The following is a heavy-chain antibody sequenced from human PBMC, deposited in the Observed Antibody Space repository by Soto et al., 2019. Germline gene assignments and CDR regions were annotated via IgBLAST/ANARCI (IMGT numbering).Heavy chain of an antibody. CDR3: ARDFMVRGVTAGY. D-gene: IGHD3-10*01. CDR2: INPGGGST. J-gene: IGHJ4*02. Sequence: QVQLVQSGAEVKKPGASVKVSCKASGYTFTSYYMHWVRQAPGEGLEWMGIINPGGGSTSYAQKFRGRVTMTRDTSTSTVYMELSSLRSEDTAVYYCARDFMVRGVTAGYWGQGTLVTVSS. CDR1: GYTFTSYY. V-gene: IGHV1-46*03.